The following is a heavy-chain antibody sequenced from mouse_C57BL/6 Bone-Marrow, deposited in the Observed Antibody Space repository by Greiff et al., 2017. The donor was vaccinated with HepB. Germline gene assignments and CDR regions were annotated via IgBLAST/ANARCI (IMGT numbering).Heavy chain of an antibody. CDR3: ATLRGYFDV. Sequence: QVQLKESGPGLVQPSQCLSITCTASGFSLTSYGVHWVRQSPGKGLEWLGVIWRGGSTDYNAAFMSRLSITKDNSTSQVFFRMNSLQTDDTAIYYCATLRGYFDVWGTGTTVTVSS. J-gene: IGHJ1*03. CDR1: GFSLTSYG. CDR2: IWRGGST. D-gene: IGHD1-1*01. V-gene: IGHV2-5*01.